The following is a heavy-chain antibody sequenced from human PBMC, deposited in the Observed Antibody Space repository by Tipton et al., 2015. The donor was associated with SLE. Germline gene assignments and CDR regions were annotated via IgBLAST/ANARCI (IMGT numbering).Heavy chain of an antibody. Sequence: SLRLSCAASGFTFSSYTMNWVRQAPGKGLDWVSSISSSSNYIYCADSVKGRSTISRDNAKNSLYLQMNNLRAEDTAVYYCARGPLSQGEGYFQHWGQGTLVTVSS. J-gene: IGHJ1*01. CDR1: GFTFSSYT. CDR3: ARGPLSQGEGYFQH. V-gene: IGHV3-21*01. CDR2: ISSSSNYI.